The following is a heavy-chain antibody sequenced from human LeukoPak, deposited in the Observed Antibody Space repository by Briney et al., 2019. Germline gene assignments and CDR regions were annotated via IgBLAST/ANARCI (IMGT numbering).Heavy chain of an antibody. CDR2: VHLDGRT. J-gene: IGHJ4*02. V-gene: IGHV4-4*02. CDR3: AREGGPYRPLDY. CDR1: GGSISFTNW. Sequence: SGTLSLICGVSGGSISFTNWWTWVRQPPGEGLEWIGEVHLDGRTNYNPSLQRRLTMSVDFSENHISLKLTSVTAADTAVYYCAREGGPYRPLDYSGQGTLVTVSS.